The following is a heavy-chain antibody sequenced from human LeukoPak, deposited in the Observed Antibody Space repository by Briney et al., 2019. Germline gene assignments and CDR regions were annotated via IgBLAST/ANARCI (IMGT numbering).Heavy chain of an antibody. V-gene: IGHV3-48*01. J-gene: IGHJ4*02. CDR3: ARDPESNWGWDLDY. D-gene: IGHD7-27*01. CDR1: GFSFSSYW. Sequence: GGSLRLSCAAPGFSFSSYWMSWVRQVPGKGLEWVSHISSSGSMIWYADSVKGRFTISRDSAKNSLHLQMNSLRAEDTAVYYCARDPESNWGWDLDYWGQGTLVTVSS. CDR2: ISSSGSMI.